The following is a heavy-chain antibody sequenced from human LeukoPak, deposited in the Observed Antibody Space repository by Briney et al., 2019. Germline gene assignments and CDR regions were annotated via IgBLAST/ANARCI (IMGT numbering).Heavy chain of an antibody. CDR1: GGFFSGYY. Sequence: PSETLSLTCDVSGGFFSGYYWNWIRQPPGKGLEWIGGVDRTESANYNPSLKSRVAISVDMSKNQFSLKLSSVTAADTGVYYCARGLKYYTTSGRLGYWGQGTLVTVSS. CDR3: ARGLKYYTTSGRLGY. D-gene: IGHD3-22*01. J-gene: IGHJ4*02. V-gene: IGHV4-34*01. CDR2: VDRTESA.